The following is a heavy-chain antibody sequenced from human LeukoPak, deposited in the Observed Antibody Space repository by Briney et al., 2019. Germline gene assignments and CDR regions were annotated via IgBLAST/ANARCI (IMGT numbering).Heavy chain of an antibody. V-gene: IGHV3-21*01. D-gene: IGHD2-2*01. CDR1: GFTFSPYS. J-gene: IGHJ4*02. CDR3: ARSKWSSTNLMPPYFDY. CDR2: ISSSSGYI. Sequence: GSLRLSCAASGFTFSPYSMNWVRQAPGKGLEWVSSISSSSGYIYYADPVKGRFTISRDNAKNSLYLQMNSLRAEDTAVHYCARSKWSSTNLMPPYFDYWGQGTLVTVSS.